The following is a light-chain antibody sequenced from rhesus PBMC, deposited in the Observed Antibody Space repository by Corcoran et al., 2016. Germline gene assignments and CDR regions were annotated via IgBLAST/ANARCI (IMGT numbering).Light chain of an antibody. CDR2: KAS. CDR1: QSISSW. V-gene: IGKV1-22*01. J-gene: IGKJ3*01. CDR3: LQYNSSPFP. Sequence: DIQMTQSPSSLSASVGDTVTITCRASQSISSWLDWFQQKPGKAPKLLIYKASSLQTGVPSRFSGSGAGTDFTLTISSLQPEDFATYYSLQYNSSPFPFGPGTKLDIK.